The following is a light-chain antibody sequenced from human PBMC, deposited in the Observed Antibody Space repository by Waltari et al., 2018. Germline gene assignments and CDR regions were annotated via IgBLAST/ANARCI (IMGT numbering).Light chain of an antibody. J-gene: IGKJ5*01. V-gene: IGKV3-11*01. CDR3: QQRRNLPIT. CDR2: DVS. CDR1: QSVRTY. Sequence: EIVLTQSPATLSLSPGERATLSCRASQSVRTYLAWYQQKPGQAPRLIIYDVSYRATAIPARFSGSGSGTDFTLTISSLEPEDFAVYYCQQRRNLPITFGQGTRLEIK.